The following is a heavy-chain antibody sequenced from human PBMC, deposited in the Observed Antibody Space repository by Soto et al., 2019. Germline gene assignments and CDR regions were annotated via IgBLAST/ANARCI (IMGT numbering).Heavy chain of an antibody. CDR1: GGSISSGGYY. J-gene: IGHJ4*02. D-gene: IGHD3-16*02. CDR2: IYYSGST. V-gene: IGHV4-31*03. CDR3: ARGADYVWGSYRPYYFDY. Sequence: KPSETLSLTCTVSGGSISSGGYYWSWIRQHPGKGLEWIGYIYYSGSTYYNPSLKSRVTISVDTAKNQFSLKLSSVTAADTAVYYCARGADYVWGSYRPYYFDYWGQGTLVTVSS.